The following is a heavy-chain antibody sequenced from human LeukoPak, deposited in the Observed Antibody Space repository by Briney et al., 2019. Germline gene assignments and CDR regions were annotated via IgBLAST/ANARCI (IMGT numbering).Heavy chain of an antibody. CDR2: IYYTGRT. J-gene: IGHJ4*02. CDR1: GGSIDSIGYY. D-gene: IGHD6-13*01. CDR3: ARTIAATGAKWIDS. V-gene: IGHV4-39*07. Sequence: SETLFLTCTVSGGSIDSIGYYWDWIRQPPGKGLEWIANIYYTGRTYYNPSLKSRVTISVDTSKNQFSLRLSSVTAADTAVYYCARTIAATGAKWIDSWGQGTLVTVSP.